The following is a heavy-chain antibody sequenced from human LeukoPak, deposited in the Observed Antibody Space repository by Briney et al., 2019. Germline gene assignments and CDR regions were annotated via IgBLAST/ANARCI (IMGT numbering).Heavy chain of an antibody. CDR1: GFTFSSYA. V-gene: IGHV3-23*01. CDR2: ISGSGGST. CDR3: AKFKKEDYYDSSGYYGPAN. J-gene: IGHJ4*02. D-gene: IGHD3-22*01. Sequence: GGSLRLSCAASGFTFSSYAMSWVRQAPGKGLEWVSAISGSGGSTYYADSVKGRFTISRDNSKNTLYLQMNSLGAEDTAVYYCAKFKKEDYYDSSGYYGPANWGQGTLVTVSS.